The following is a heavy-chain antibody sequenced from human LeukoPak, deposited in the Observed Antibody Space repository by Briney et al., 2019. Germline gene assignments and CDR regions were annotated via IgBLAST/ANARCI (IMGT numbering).Heavy chain of an antibody. Sequence: GGSLRLSCAASGFTFSSYSMNWVRQAPGKGLEWVSYISSSSSTIYYADSVKGRFTISRDNAKNSLYLQMNSLRAEDTAVYYCARRWAHDYWGQGTLVTVSS. CDR1: GFTFSSYS. J-gene: IGHJ4*02. D-gene: IGHD1-26*01. CDR2: ISSSSSTI. V-gene: IGHV3-48*04. CDR3: ARRWAHDY.